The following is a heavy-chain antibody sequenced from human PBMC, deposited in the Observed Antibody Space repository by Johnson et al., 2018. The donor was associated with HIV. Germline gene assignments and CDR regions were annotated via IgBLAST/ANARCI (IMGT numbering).Heavy chain of an antibody. CDR1: GFTVSSNY. Sequence: VQLVESGGGLIQPGGSLRLSCAASGFTVSSNYMSWVHQAPGKGLEWVSGINWNGGSTGYADSVKGRFTISRDNAKNSLYLQMNSLRAEDTALYYCARDFGLEWELDGAFDIWGQGTMVTVSS. D-gene: IGHD1-26*01. CDR3: ARDFGLEWELDGAFDI. CDR2: INWNGGST. V-gene: IGHV3-20*04. J-gene: IGHJ3*02.